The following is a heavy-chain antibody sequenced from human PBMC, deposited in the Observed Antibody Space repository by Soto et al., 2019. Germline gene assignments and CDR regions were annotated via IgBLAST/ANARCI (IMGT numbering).Heavy chain of an antibody. V-gene: IGHV1-18*01. CDR3: ARVVSGSYPDNWFDP. D-gene: IGHD1-26*01. CDR1: GYTFTSYG. J-gene: IGHJ5*02. CDR2: IGAYNGNT. Sequence: ASVKVSCKASGYTFTSYGISWVRQAPGQGLEWMGWIGAYNGNTNYAQKLQGRVTMTTDTSTSTAYMELRSLRSDDTAVYYCARVVSGSYPDNWFDPWGQGTLVTVSS.